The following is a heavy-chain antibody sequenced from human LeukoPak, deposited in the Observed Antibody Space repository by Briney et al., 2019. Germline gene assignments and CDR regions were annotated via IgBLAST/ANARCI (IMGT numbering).Heavy chain of an antibody. Sequence: GGSLRLSCAASGFTFSSYGMHWVRQAPGKGLEWVVIISYDGSNKYYADSVKGRFTIYRDNSKNTMYLQINSLRAEHTAVYYCAKDGYSGWYYFDYWGQGTLVTVSS. CDR3: AKDGYSGWYYFDY. J-gene: IGHJ4*02. V-gene: IGHV3-30*18. CDR1: GFTFSSYG. D-gene: IGHD5-12*01. CDR2: ISYDGSNK.